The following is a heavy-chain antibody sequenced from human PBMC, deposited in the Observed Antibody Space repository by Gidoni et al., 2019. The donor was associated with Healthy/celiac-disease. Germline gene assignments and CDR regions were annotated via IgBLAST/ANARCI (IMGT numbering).Heavy chain of an antibody. V-gene: IGHV3-30*18. CDR1: GFTFSSYG. D-gene: IGHD6-13*01. CDR2: ISYDGSNK. Sequence: QVQLVESGGGVVQPGRSLRLSCAASGFTFSSYGMHWVRQAPGQGLEWVAVISYDGSNKYYADSVKGRFTISRDNSKNTLYLQMNSLRAEDTAVYYCAKGGLFSSSWYDWGQGTTVTVSS. CDR3: AKGGLFSSSWYD. J-gene: IGHJ6*02.